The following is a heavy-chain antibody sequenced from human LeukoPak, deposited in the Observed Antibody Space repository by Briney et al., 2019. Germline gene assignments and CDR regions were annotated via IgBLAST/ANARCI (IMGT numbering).Heavy chain of an antibody. CDR2: INPNSGGT. D-gene: IGHD1-26*01. Sequence: ASVKVSCKASGHTFNVYYIHWVRQAPGQGLEWMGWINPNSGGTNFAQKFQGRVTLTRDTSISTVYMELSRVTSDDTAVYYCARDQGGGATDFDYWGQGTLVTVSS. CDR3: ARDQGGGATDFDY. J-gene: IGHJ4*02. V-gene: IGHV1-2*02. CDR1: GHTFNVYY.